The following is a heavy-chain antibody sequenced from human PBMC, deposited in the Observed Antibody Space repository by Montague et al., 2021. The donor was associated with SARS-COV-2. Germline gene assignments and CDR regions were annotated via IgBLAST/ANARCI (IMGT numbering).Heavy chain of an antibody. J-gene: IGHJ6*02. CDR2: IDWDDDK. Sequence: PALVKPTQTLTLTCTFSGFSLSTSGMCVSWIRQPPGKALEWLALIDWDDDKYYSTSLKTRLTISKDTSKNQVVLTMTNMDPVDTATYYCARSPHSPVGPRYYYYGMDVWGQGTTVTVSS. CDR3: ARSPHSPVGPRYYYYGMDV. V-gene: IGHV2-70*01. D-gene: IGHD6-13*01. CDR1: GFSLSTSGMC.